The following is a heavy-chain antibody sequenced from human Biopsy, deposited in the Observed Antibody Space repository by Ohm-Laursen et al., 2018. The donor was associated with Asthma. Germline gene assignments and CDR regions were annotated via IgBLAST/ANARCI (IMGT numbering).Heavy chain of an antibody. J-gene: IGHJ6*02. CDR3: ARMITIFGVVSRGMDV. CDR1: GFTFSSYA. Sequence: SLRLSCSASGFTFSSYAMHWVRQAPGKGLEWVAVISYDGSNKYYADSVKGRFTISRDNFKRTLYLQMNSLRDEDTAVYYCARMITIFGVVSRGMDVWGQGTTVTVSS. V-gene: IGHV3-30-3*01. CDR2: ISYDGSNK. D-gene: IGHD3-3*01.